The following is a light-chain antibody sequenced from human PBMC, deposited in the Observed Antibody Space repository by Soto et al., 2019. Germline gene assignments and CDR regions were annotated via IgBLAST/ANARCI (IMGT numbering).Light chain of an antibody. Sequence: DIQMTQSPSSLSASVGDRLTITCRASQSISSFLNWYQLRPGKAPKLLISGASRLQSGVPSRFSGSGSGAQFTLTITSLRPEDSAIYYCLQNHNYPRTFGQGTKVDIK. CDR1: QSISSF. J-gene: IGKJ1*01. CDR3: LQNHNYPRT. V-gene: IGKV1-39*01. CDR2: GAS.